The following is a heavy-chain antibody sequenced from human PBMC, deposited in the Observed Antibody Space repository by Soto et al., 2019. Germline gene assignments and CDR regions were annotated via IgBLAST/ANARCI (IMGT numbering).Heavy chain of an antibody. Sequence: QAHVVESGGGLVKPGGSLRLSCEASGFTFRDYYMSWIRQAPGKGLEWISYISSSGSYTNYADSVKGRFTISRDNASNSLFLQKNSLRAQDTAVYYCAGATNAVTSVAYWGQGTLVTVSA. V-gene: IGHV3-11*06. CDR1: GFTFRDYY. D-gene: IGHD2-8*01. CDR3: AGATNAVTSVAY. J-gene: IGHJ4*02. CDR2: ISSSGSYT.